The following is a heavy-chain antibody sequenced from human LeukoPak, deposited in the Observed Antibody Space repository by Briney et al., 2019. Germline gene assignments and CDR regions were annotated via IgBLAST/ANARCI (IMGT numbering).Heavy chain of an antibody. CDR2: ISSSSSYI. D-gene: IGHD5-24*01. CDR3: ASGGQRWLQLNPFDY. CDR1: GFTFSSYS. Sequence: GGSLRLSCAASGFTFSSYSMNWVRQAPGKGLEWVSSISSSSSYIYYADSVKGRFTISRDNAKNSLYLQMNSLRAEDTAVYYCASGGQRWLQLNPFDYWGQGTLVTVSS. V-gene: IGHV3-21*01. J-gene: IGHJ4*02.